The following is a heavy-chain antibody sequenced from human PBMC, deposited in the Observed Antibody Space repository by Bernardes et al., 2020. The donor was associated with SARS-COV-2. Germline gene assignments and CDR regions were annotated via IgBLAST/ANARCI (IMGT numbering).Heavy chain of an antibody. Sequence: SETLSLTCTVSGGSIGSFYWAWIRQPPGKGLEWIGYIYYSGSTNSNPSLKSRVTISVDRSQNQFYLNLSSVTPADTAVYYCARDLSPLLRRGFDLWGRGTLVTVSS. CDR1: GGSIGSFY. V-gene: IGHV4-59*01. D-gene: IGHD2-15*01. J-gene: IGHJ2*01. CDR3: ARDLSPLLRRGFDL. CDR2: IYYSGST.